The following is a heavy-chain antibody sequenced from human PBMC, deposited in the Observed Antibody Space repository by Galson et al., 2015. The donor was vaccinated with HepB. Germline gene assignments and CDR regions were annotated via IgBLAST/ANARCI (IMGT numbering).Heavy chain of an antibody. J-gene: IGHJ4*02. CDR2: IIPIFGTA. CDR1: GGTFSSYA. CDR3: ARYDYVWGSYRYVFDY. Sequence: SVKVSCKASGGTFSSYAISWVRQAPGQGLEWMGGIIPIFGTANYAQKFQGRVTITADKSTSTAYMELSSLRSEDTAVYYCARYDYVWGSYRYVFDYWGQGTLVTVSS. V-gene: IGHV1-69*06. D-gene: IGHD3-16*02.